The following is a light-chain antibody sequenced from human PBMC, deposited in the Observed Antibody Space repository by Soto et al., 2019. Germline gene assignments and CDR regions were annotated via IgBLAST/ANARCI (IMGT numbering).Light chain of an antibody. J-gene: IGKJ1*01. CDR3: QQYGSSPKT. CDR2: GAS. CDR1: QSLSSSY. V-gene: IGKV3-20*01. Sequence: IVLTQPPGTLSLSPGEGATLSCRASQSLSSSYLAWYQQKPGQAPRLLIYGASSRATGIPARFSGSGSGTDFTLTISRLEPEDFAVYYCQQYGSSPKTFGQGTKVEIK.